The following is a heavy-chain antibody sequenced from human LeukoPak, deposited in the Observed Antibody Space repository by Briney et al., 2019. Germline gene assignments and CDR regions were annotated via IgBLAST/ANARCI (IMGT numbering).Heavy chain of an antibody. CDR3: ARVVDIVVVVAATPVYYYYVDV. CDR1: GGSFSGYY. CDR2: INHSGST. V-gene: IGHV4-34*01. Sequence: SETLSLTCAVYGGSFSGYYWSWIRQPPGKGLEWIGEINHSGSTNYNPSLKSRVTISVDTSKNQFSLKLSSVTAADTAVYYCARVVDIVVVVAATPVYYYYVDVWGKGTTVTVSS. D-gene: IGHD2-15*01. J-gene: IGHJ6*03.